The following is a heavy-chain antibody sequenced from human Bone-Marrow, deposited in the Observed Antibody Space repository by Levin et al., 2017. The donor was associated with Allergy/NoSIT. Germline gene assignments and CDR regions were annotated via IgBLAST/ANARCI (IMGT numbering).Heavy chain of an antibody. CDR3: ARAKMDIVVVPAAKDI. D-gene: IGHD2-2*03. Sequence: GASVKVSCKPSGYTFTRYSIHWVRQAPGQRLEWMGWINTGNGNTKYSQKFQGRVSITRDTSASTAYMGVRSLRSEDTAMYFCARAKMDIVVVPAAKDIWGQGTMVTVSS. CDR2: INTGNGNT. J-gene: IGHJ3*02. CDR1: GYTFTRYS. V-gene: IGHV1-3*04.